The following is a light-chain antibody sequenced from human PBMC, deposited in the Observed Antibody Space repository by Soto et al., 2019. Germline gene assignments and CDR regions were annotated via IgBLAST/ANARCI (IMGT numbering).Light chain of an antibody. J-gene: IGLJ1*01. CDR2: EVN. CDR1: SSDVGSDNL. CDR3: CSYAGSITYV. Sequence: QSALTKPASVSGSPGQSITISCTGTSSDVGSDNLVSWYQQHPGKAPKFIIYEVNQRPAGVSYRFSGSKSGNTAYLTISGLQAEDEADYYCCSYAGSITYVFGTGTKVTVL. V-gene: IGLV2-23*02.